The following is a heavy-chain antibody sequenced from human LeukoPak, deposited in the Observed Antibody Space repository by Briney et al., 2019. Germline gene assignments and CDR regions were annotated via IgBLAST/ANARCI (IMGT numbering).Heavy chain of an antibody. V-gene: IGHV4-34*01. J-gene: IGHJ4*02. CDR2: INHSGST. CDR1: GGSFSSYY. Sequence: SETLSLTCAVYGGSFSSYYWSWIRQPPGKGLEWIGEINHSGSTNYNPSLKRRVTISVDTSKNQFSLKLSAVTAADTAVYYCAGSSSWYVGTLDYWGQGTLVTVSS. CDR3: AGSSSWYVGTLDY. D-gene: IGHD6-13*01.